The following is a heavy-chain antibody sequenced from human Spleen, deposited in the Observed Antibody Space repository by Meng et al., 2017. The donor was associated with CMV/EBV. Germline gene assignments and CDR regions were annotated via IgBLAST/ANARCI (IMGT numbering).Heavy chain of an antibody. J-gene: IGHJ3*02. CDR3: ARDVDGRGDAFDI. D-gene: IGHD3-10*02. V-gene: IGHV3-11*04. CDR1: GFTFSNYA. Sequence: GGSLRLSCAASGFTFSNYAMSWVRQAPGKGLEWVSYISSSGSTIYYADSVKGRFTISRDNAKNSLYLQMNSLRAEDTAVYYCARDVDGRGDAFDIWGQGTMVTVSS. CDR2: ISSSGSTI.